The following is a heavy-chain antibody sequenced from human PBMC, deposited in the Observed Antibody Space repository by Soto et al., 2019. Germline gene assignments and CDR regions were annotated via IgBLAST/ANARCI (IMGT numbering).Heavy chain of an antibody. CDR1: GGSFKSGSYS. Sequence: PSETLSLTCTVSGGSFKSGSYSWSWIRQPPGKGLEWIGSVYYTGTTDYNPSLKSRVTISVDTSKTQFSLNLRSVTAADTAVYYCARDLAAVPRAFDYWGRGTLVTVSS. V-gene: IGHV4-61*01. CDR3: ARDLAAVPRAFDY. D-gene: IGHD6-13*01. J-gene: IGHJ4*02. CDR2: VYYTGTT.